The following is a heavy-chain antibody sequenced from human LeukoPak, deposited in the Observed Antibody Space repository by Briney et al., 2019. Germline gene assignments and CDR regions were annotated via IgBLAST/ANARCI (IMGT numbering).Heavy chain of an antibody. CDR1: GGSISSYY. J-gene: IGHJ4*02. CDR3: ARVRGYCSGGSCAYYFDY. CDR2: IYTSGST. D-gene: IGHD2-15*01. V-gene: IGHV4-4*07. Sequence: PETLSLTCTVSGGSISSYYWSWIRQPAGKGLEWIGRIYTSGSTNYNPSLKSRVTMSVDTSKNQFSLKLSSVTAADTAVYYCARVRGYCSGGSCAYYFDYWGQGTLVTVSS.